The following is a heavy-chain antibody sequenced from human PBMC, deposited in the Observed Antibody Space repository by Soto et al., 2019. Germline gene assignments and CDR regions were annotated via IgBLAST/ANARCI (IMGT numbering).Heavy chain of an antibody. V-gene: IGHV4-59*01. CDR3: ARSPSDSNFDY. Sequence: SETLSLTCTVSGGSISSYYWSWIRQPPGKGLEWIGYIYYSGSTNYNPSLKSRVTISVDTSKNQFSLKLSSVTAADTAVYYCARSPSDSNFDYWGQGTLVTAPQ. CDR2: IYYSGST. J-gene: IGHJ4*02. CDR1: GGSISSYY.